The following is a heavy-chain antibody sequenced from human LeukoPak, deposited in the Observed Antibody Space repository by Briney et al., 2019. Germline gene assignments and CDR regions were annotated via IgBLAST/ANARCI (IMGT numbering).Heavy chain of an antibody. CDR2: IWYDGSKE. CDR3: ARDLSFGSLDF. V-gene: IGHV3-33*01. J-gene: IGHJ4*02. Sequence: GGSLRLSCAASGFTLSSHGMHWVRQAPGKGLEWVALIWYDGSKENYADSVKGRITISRDMSKNTLNLQMNSLRVEDTAVFYCARDLSFGSLDFRGQGTLVTVSS. D-gene: IGHD1-26*01. CDR1: GFTLSSHG.